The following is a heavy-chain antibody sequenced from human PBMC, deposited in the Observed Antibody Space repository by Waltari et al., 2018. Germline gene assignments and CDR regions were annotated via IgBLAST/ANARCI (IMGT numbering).Heavy chain of an antibody. Sequence: EVQLVQSGAEVKKPGATVKISCKASGYTFTDYYMHWVQQAPGKGLEWMGRVDPEAGETIYAEKLQGRVTITADTATDTAYMELSSLRSEDTAVYYCATNLIPVPSGSYRSFPYYYYYYMDVWGKGTTVTVSS. J-gene: IGHJ6*03. CDR2: VDPEAGET. CDR1: GYTFTDYY. D-gene: IGHD3-16*02. CDR3: ATNLIPVPSGSYRSFPYYYYYYMDV. V-gene: IGHV1-69-2*01.